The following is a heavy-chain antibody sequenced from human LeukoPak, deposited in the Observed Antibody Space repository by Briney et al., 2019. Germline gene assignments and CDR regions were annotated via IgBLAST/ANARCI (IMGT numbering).Heavy chain of an antibody. V-gene: IGHV4-34*01. CDR2: INHSGST. CDR3: ARRVVVPAAPFDY. Sequence: SETLSLTCAVYGGSFSGYYWSWIRQPPGKGLEWIGEINHSGSTNYNPSLKSRVTISVDTSKSQFSLKLSSVTAADTAVYYCARRVVVPAAPFDYWGQGTLVTVSS. J-gene: IGHJ4*02. CDR1: GGSFSGYY. D-gene: IGHD2-2*01.